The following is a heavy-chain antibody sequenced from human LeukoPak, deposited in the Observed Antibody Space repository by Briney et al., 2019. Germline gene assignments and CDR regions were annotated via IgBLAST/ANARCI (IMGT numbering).Heavy chain of an antibody. CDR1: GYTFTSYG. D-gene: IGHD6-19*01. J-gene: IGHJ4*02. Sequence: ASVKVSCKASGYTFTSYGISWVRRAPGQGLEWMGWISAYNGNTNYAQKLQGRVAMTTDTSTSTAYMELRSLRSDDTAVYYCARDSPIAVAGEPFDYWGQGTLLTVSS. V-gene: IGHV1-18*01. CDR3: ARDSPIAVAGEPFDY. CDR2: ISAYNGNT.